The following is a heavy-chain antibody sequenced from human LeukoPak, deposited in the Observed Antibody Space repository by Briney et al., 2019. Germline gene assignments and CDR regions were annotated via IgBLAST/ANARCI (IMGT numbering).Heavy chain of an antibody. CDR2: INTNTGNP. D-gene: IGHD5-24*01. Sequence: ASVKDSCKASGYTFTSYAMNWVRQAPGQGLEWMGWINTNTGNPTNAQGFTGRFVFSLDTSVSTAYLQISSLKAEDTAVYYCARDQDGRLFDYWGQGTLVTVSS. J-gene: IGHJ4*02. V-gene: IGHV7-4-1*02. CDR3: ARDQDGRLFDY. CDR1: GYTFTSYA.